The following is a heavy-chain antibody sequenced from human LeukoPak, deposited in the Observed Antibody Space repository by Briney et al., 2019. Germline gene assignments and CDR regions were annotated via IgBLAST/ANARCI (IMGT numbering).Heavy chain of an antibody. D-gene: IGHD2-2*02. CDR1: GFTFSNYA. CDR3: AKYTERAFDV. V-gene: IGHV3-23*01. J-gene: IGHJ3*01. CDR2: ISGSGGST. Sequence: GGSLRLSCAASGFTFSNYAMSWVRQAPGKGLEWVSTISGSGGSTYYADSVKGLFTISRDNSKNTLYLEMNSLRAEDTAVYYCAKYTERAFDVWGQGTTVTVSS.